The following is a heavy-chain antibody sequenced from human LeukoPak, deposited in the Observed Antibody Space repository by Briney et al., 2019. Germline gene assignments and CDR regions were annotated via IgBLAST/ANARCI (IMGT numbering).Heavy chain of an antibody. CDR2: INPNSGGT. J-gene: IGHJ1*01. V-gene: IGHV1-2*02. CDR3: ASPSHRSDSGSYLIFQH. Sequence: GASVKVSCKASGYTFTGYYMHWVRQAPGQGLEWMGWINPNSGGTNYAQKFQGRVTMTRDTSISTAYMELSRLRSDDTAVYYCASPSHRSDSGSYLIFQHWGQGTLVTVSS. CDR1: GYTFTGYY. D-gene: IGHD1-26*01.